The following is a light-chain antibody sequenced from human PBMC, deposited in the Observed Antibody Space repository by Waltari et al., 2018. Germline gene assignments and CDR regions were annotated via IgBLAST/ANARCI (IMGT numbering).Light chain of an antibody. Sequence: QSVLTQPPSASGTPGQWVTISCSGSSPNIGSNYGYWYQQFPGTAPKLLIHTNGRRPSVVPDRFSGSKSGTSASLAISGLRSEDEADYYCAAWDDSLSNMVFGGGTKLTVL. CDR2: TNG. V-gene: IGLV1-47*02. CDR3: AAWDDSLSNMV. CDR1: SPNIGSNY. J-gene: IGLJ2*01.